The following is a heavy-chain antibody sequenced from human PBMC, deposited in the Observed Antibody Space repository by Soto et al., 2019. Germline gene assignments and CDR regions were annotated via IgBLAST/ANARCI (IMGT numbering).Heavy chain of an antibody. Sequence: PSETLSLTCTVSGGSVSSGSYYWSWIRQPPGKGLEWIGYIYYSGSTNYNPSLKSRVTISVDTSKNQFSLKLSSVTAADTAVYSCARDLDYDSRPYNWFDPWGQGTLVTVSS. CDR2: IYYSGST. CDR3: ARDLDYDSRPYNWFDP. J-gene: IGHJ5*02. CDR1: GGSVSSGSYY. D-gene: IGHD3-22*01. V-gene: IGHV4-61*01.